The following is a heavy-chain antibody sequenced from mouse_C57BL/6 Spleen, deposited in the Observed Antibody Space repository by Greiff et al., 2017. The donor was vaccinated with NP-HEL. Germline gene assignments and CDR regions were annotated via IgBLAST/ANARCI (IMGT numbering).Heavy chain of an antibody. CDR3: ARPGYDYDPFAY. Sequence: VQLKESGGDLVKPGGSLKLSCAASGFTFSSYGMSWVRQTPDKRLEWVATISSGGSYTYYPDSVKGRFTISRDNAKNTLYLQMSSLKSEDTAMYYCARPGYDYDPFAYWGQGTLVTVSA. CDR2: ISSGGSYT. CDR1: GFTFSSYG. D-gene: IGHD2-4*01. V-gene: IGHV5-6*01. J-gene: IGHJ3*01.